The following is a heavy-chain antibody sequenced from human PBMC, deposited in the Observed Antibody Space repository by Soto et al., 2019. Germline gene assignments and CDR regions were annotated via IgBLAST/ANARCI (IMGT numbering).Heavy chain of an antibody. CDR2: ISYDGSDK. Sequence: QVQLVESGGGVVQPGRSLRLSCAASGFTFSSYGMHWVRQAPGKGLEWVAIISYDGSDKYYADSVKGRFTISRDNSKDTLYLQMNSLRTEDTAVYYCAKSKDWSDGVYYFGYWGQGILVTVSS. V-gene: IGHV3-30*18. CDR3: AKSKDWSDGVYYFGY. D-gene: IGHD1-1*01. CDR1: GFTFSSYG. J-gene: IGHJ4*02.